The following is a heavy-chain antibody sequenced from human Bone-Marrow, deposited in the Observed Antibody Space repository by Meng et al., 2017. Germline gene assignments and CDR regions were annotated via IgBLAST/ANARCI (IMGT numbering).Heavy chain of an antibody. D-gene: IGHD3-22*01. CDR1: GASISSSSYY. J-gene: IGHJ4*02. CDR2: IFYSGST. Sequence: SETLSLTCSVSGASISSSSYYWGWVRQPPGKGLEWIGNIFYSGSTYYTPSLKSRVTISVDTSKNQFSLKLTSVTAADTAVYHCARAQSGDYNSSGYYTYFDYWGQGTLVTVSS. CDR3: ARAQSGDYNSSGYYTYFDY. V-gene: IGHV4-39*07.